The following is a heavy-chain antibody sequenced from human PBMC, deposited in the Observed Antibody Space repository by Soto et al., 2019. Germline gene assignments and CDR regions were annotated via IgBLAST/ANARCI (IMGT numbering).Heavy chain of an antibody. D-gene: IGHD1-26*01. CDR1: GVTFSSDV. J-gene: IGHJ4*02. CDR3: AREHFSGSYYDS. V-gene: IGHV3-33*01. CDR2: IWYDGSNK. Sequence: PGGSLRLACAASGVTFSSDVMHWVRQAPGKGLEWVAVIWYDGSNKYYADSVKGRFTISRDNSKNTLYRQMNSLRAEDTAVYYCAREHFSGSYYDSWGQGT.